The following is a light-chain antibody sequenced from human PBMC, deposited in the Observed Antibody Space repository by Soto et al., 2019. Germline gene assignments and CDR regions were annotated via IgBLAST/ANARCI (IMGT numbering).Light chain of an antibody. J-gene: IGKJ2*01. CDR1: RSINSRY. CDR2: GAS. CDR3: HQYGYSPNT. V-gene: IGKV3-20*01. Sequence: EIVLTQSPGTLSLSPGERATLSCRASRSINSRYLAWYQQKPGHAPRLLIYGASSRATGIPDRFSGSGYGTDFTLTISRLEPEDFAVYHCHQYGYSPNTFGQGTKLEI.